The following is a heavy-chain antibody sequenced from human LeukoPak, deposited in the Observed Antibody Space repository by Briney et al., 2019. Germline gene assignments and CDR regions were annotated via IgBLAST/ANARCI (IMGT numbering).Heavy chain of an antibody. V-gene: IGHV4-61*02. D-gene: IGHD2-15*01. J-gene: IGHJ6*02. CDR2: IYTSGST. CDR1: GGSISSGSYY. CDR3: ARSRVTASPWAYYGMDV. Sequence: PSETLSLTCTVSGGSISSGSYYWSWIRQPAGKGLEWIGRIYTSGSTNYNPSLKSRVTISVDTSKNQFSLKLSSVTAADTAVYYCARSRVTASPWAYYGMDVWGQGTTVTVSS.